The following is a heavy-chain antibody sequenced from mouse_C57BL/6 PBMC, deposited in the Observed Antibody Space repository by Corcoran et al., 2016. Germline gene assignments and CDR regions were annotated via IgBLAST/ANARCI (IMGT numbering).Heavy chain of an antibody. V-gene: IGHV8-12*01. D-gene: IGHD1-1*01. CDR1: GFSLSPSGMG. CDR2: IYWDDDK. Sequence: QVTLSEPGPGISQSYQTLSLTCSFSGFSLSPSGMGVSWIRQPSGKGLEWLAHIYWDDDKRDKPSLKSRLTISKDNSRNQVFLKITIVDTADTATYYCARSLYYYGSSYVGAWFAYWGQWTLVTVSA. J-gene: IGHJ3*01. CDR3: ARSLYYYGSSYVGAWFAY.